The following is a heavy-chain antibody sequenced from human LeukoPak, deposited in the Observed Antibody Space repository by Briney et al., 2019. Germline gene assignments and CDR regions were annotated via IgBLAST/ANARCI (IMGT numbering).Heavy chain of an antibody. V-gene: IGHV3-7*01. CDR2: IKEDGSRE. J-gene: IGHJ1*01. CDR3: ARDSPGYGAYVS. D-gene: IGHD5-12*01. CDR1: GFTFTNYA. Sequence: PGGSLRLSCEASGFTFTNYAMTWVRQAPGKGLEWVANIKEDGSREYYVDSVKGRFTISRDNAKNSLYLQMDSLTAEDTAVYYCARDSPGYGAYVSWGQGTLVSVSS.